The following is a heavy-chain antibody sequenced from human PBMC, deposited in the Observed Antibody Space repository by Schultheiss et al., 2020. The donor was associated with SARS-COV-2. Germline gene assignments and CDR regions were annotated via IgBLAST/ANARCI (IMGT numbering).Heavy chain of an antibody. CDR3: ARATPGDYYDSTGYFFDY. D-gene: IGHD3-22*01. J-gene: IGHJ4*02. CDR1: GGSISSGTFY. Sequence: SETLSLTCTVSGGSISSGTFYWGWIRQPPGKGLEWIGSIYYSGSTYYNPSLRSRVTISVDTSKNQFSLNLSSVTAADTAVYFCARATPGDYYDSTGYFFDYWGRGTLVTVSS. V-gene: IGHV4-39*07. CDR2: IYYSGST.